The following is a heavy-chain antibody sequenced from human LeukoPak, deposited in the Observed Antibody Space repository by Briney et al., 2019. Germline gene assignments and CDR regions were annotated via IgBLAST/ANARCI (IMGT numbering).Heavy chain of an antibody. J-gene: IGHJ4*02. CDR3: ARDFEGYSYGYYFDY. Sequence: SETLSLTCAVYGGSFSGYYWSWIRQPPGKGLEWIGEINHSGSTNYNPSLKSRVTISVDTSKNQFSLKLSSVTAADTAVYYCARDFEGYSYGYYFDYWGQGTLVTVSS. CDR2: INHSGST. CDR1: GGSFSGYY. V-gene: IGHV4-34*01. D-gene: IGHD5-18*01.